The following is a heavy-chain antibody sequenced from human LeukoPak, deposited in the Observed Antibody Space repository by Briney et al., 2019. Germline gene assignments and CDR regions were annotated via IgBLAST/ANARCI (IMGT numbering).Heavy chain of an antibody. Sequence: GRSLRLSCAASGLTFSSYGMHWVRRAPGKGLEWGAGISYDGSNKYYADSVKGRFTISRDNSRNTLYLQMNSLRAEDTAVYYCAKEGTYFYESVGYYPIDYWGQGTLVTVSS. J-gene: IGHJ4*02. CDR1: GLTFSSYG. D-gene: IGHD3-22*01. V-gene: IGHV3-30*18. CDR2: ISYDGSNK. CDR3: AKEGTYFYESVGYYPIDY.